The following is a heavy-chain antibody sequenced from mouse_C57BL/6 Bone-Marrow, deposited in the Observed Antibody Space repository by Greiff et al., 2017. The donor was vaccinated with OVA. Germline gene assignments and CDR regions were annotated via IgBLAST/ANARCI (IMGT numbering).Heavy chain of an antibody. CDR3: ARNRAYYYGSSYDYYAMDY. J-gene: IGHJ4*01. V-gene: IGHV2-2*01. CDR2: IWSGGST. D-gene: IGHD1-1*01. Sequence: QVQLQQSGPGLVQPSQSLSITCTVSGFSLTSYGVHWVRQSPGKGLEWLGVIWSGGSTDYNAAFISRLSISKDNPKSQVFFKMNSLQADDTAIYYCARNRAYYYGSSYDYYAMDYWGQGTSVTVSS. CDR1: GFSLTSYG.